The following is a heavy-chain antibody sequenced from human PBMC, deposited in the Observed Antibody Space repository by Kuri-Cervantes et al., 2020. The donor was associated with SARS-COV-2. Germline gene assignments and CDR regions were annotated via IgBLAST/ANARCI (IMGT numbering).Heavy chain of an antibody. CDR2: IYYSGST. D-gene: IGHD3-16*02. CDR1: GGSISSSSYY. CDR3: ARQIIMITFGGVIVAYFDY. J-gene: IGHJ4*02. V-gene: IGHV4-39*01. Sequence: SETLSLTCTVSGGSISSSSYYWGWIRQPPGKGLEWIGSIYYSGSTYYNPSLESRVTISVDTSKNQFSLKLSSVTAADTAVYYCARQIIMITFGGVIVAYFDYWGQGTLVTVSS.